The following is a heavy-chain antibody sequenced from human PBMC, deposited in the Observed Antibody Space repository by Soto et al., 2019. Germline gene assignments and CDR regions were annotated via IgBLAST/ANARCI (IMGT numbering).Heavy chain of an antibody. CDR1: GGSNSSYY. V-gene: IGHV4-59*01. Sequence: QVQLQESGPGLVKPSETLSLTCTVSGGSNSSYYWSWIRQPPGKGLEWIGYIYYSGGSNYNPSLKSRVTLSLDASKKQLSLNLGSVTAADRAVYYCAVSSGTYARFDYWGQGTLVTVSS. D-gene: IGHD1-26*01. CDR3: AVSSGTYARFDY. CDR2: IYYSGGS. J-gene: IGHJ4*02.